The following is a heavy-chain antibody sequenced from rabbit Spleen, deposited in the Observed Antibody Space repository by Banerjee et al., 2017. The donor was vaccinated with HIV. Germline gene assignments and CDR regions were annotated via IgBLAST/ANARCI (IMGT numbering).Heavy chain of an antibody. J-gene: IGHJ6*01. CDR3: ARDTSSSFSSYGMDL. CDR2: IEVGDSSFT. Sequence: QSLEESGGGLVKPGASLTLTCKASGVSFSFSSYMCWVRQAPGKGLEWIACIEVGDSSFTYFATWAKGRFTISKTSSTTVTLQVTRLTAADTATYFCARDTSSSFSSYGMDLWGPGTLVTVS. D-gene: IGHD1-1*01. V-gene: IGHV1S40*01. CDR1: GVSFSFSSY.